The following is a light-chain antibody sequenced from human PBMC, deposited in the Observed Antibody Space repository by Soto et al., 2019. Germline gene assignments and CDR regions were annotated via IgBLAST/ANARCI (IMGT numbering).Light chain of an antibody. V-gene: IGKV3-15*01. Sequence: ERVMTQSPATLSVSPGERATLSCRASQSLSSNLAWYQQKTGQAPRLLLYGASTRATGIPARFSGSGSGTEFTITISSLLSEDVAVYYCQQYNGWPPLFGPGTKVDIK. J-gene: IGKJ3*01. CDR3: QQYNGWPPL. CDR1: QSLSSN. CDR2: GAS.